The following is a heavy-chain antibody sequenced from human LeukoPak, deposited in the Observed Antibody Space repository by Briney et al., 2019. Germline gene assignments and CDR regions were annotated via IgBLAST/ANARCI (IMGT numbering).Heavy chain of an antibody. V-gene: IGHV7-4-1*02. Sequence: GASVKVSCKASGYIFTSYALNWVRQAPGQGLEWMGWINTNTGNPTYAQGFTGRFVFSLDTSVSTAYLQISSLKTEDTAVYYCARDPTYYYDSSGPSNDAFDIWGQGTMATVSS. J-gene: IGHJ3*02. D-gene: IGHD3-22*01. CDR3: ARDPTYYYDSSGPSNDAFDI. CDR2: INTNTGNP. CDR1: GYIFTSYA.